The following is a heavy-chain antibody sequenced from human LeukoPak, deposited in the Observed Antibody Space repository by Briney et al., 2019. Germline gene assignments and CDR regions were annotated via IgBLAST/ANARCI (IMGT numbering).Heavy chain of an antibody. Sequence: GGSLRLSCAASGFTFSSYEMNWVRQAPGKGLEWVSYISSSGSTIYYADSVKGRFTISRDNAKNSLYLQMNSLRAEDTAMYYCARDGPYSSGWGPYYMDVWGKGTTVTVSS. CDR3: ARDGPYSSGWGPYYMDV. CDR2: ISSSGSTI. D-gene: IGHD6-19*01. CDR1: GFTFSSYE. V-gene: IGHV3-48*03. J-gene: IGHJ6*03.